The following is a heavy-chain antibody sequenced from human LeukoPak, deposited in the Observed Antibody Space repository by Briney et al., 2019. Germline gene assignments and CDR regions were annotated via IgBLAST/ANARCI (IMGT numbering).Heavy chain of an antibody. CDR2: ISTYTGKI. V-gene: IGHV1-18*01. J-gene: IGHJ4*02. Sequence: ASVKVSRKASGYTFTSYGITWVRQAPGQGLEWRGWISTYTGKINYAQKPQGRVTMTTDTSTSTAYMELRSLRSDDTAVYYFARDSGTIFGLFRYYFDYWGQGTLVTVSS. CDR3: ARDSGTIFGLFRYYFDY. D-gene: IGHD3-3*01. CDR1: GYTFTSYG.